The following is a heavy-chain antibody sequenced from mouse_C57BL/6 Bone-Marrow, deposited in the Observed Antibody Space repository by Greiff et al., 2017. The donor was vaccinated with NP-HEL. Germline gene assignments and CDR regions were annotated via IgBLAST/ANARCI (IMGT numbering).Heavy chain of an antibody. Sequence: EVKLMESGGGLVQSGRSLRLSCATSGFTFSDFYMAWVRQAPGKGLEWIAASRNKANDYTTEYSASVKGRFIVARDTSKRILYLQMKALRAEYTAFYDCARDAALSVGYWYFDVWGTGTTVTVSS. CDR1: GFTFSDFY. V-gene: IGHV7-1*01. CDR2: SRNKANDYTT. CDR3: ARDAALSVGYWYFDV. D-gene: IGHD1-1*01. J-gene: IGHJ1*03.